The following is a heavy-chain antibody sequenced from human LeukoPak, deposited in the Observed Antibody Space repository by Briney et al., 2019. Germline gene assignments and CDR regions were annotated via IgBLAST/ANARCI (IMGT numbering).Heavy chain of an antibody. CDR2: IYYSGST. V-gene: IGHV4-39*07. D-gene: IGHD6-13*01. CDR3: ARDWRSSWFGWFDP. CDR1: GGSISSSSYY. Sequence: PSETLSLTCTVSGGSISSSSYYWGWIRQPPGKGLEWIGSIYYSGSTYYNPSLKSRVTISVDTSKNQFSLKLSSVTAADTAVYYCARDWRSSWFGWFDPWGQGTLVTVSS. J-gene: IGHJ5*02.